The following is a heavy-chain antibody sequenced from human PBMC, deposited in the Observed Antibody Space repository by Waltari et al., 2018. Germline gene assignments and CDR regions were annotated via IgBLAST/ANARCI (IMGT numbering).Heavy chain of an antibody. J-gene: IGHJ4*02. D-gene: IGHD1-26*01. CDR2: MNRNSGNT. Sequence: QVQLVQSGAEVKKPGASVKVSCKASGYTFTSYDINWVRQATGQGLEWMGWMNRNSGNTGHAQKDQGRVTMTGNTTISTDYMERSSLRSEDTAVYYWARGLSGSYYSTAAVWGQGTLVTVSS. V-gene: IGHV1-8*01. CDR1: GYTFTSYD. CDR3: ARGLSGSYYSTAAV.